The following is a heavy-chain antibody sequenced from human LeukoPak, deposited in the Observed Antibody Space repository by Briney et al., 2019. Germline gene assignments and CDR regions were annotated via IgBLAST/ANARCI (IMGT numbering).Heavy chain of an antibody. D-gene: IGHD6-13*01. CDR1: GFTFSSYS. CDR3: HAAALDP. V-gene: IGHV3-33*08. Sequence: GGSLRLSCAASGFTFSSYSMNWVRQAPGKGLEWVAVIWYDGSNKYYADSVKGRFTISGDNSKNTLYLQMNSLRAEDTAVYYCHAAALDPWGQGTLVTVSS. J-gene: IGHJ5*02. CDR2: IWYDGSNK.